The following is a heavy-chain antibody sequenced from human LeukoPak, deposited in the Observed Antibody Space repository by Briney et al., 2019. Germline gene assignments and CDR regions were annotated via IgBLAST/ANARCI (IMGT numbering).Heavy chain of an antibody. D-gene: IGHD1-14*01. J-gene: IGHJ4*02. CDR3: AKDPDPPGNYFDY. CDR2: IRYDGSNK. CDR1: GFTFSSYG. V-gene: IGHV3-30*02. Sequence: GGSLRLSCAASGFTFSSYGMHWVRQAPGKGLEWVAFIRYDGSNKYYADSVKRRFTISRDNSKNTLYLQMNSLRAEDTAVYYCAKDPDPPGNYFDYWGQGTLVTVSS.